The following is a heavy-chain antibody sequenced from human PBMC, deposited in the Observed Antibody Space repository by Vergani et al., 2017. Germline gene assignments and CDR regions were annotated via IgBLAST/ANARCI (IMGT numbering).Heavy chain of an antibody. V-gene: IGHV3-53*04. CDR1: GFTVSSNY. D-gene: IGHD5/OR15-5a*01. Sequence: EVQLVESGGGLVQPGGSLRLSCASSGFTVSSNYMSWVRQAPGKGLEWVSVIYSGGSTYYADSVKGRFTISRHNSKNTLYLQMNSLRAEDTCVYYCARAPSVGDCYYGMDVWGQGTTVTVSS. CDR3: ARAPSVGDCYYGMDV. CDR2: IYSGGST. J-gene: IGHJ6*02.